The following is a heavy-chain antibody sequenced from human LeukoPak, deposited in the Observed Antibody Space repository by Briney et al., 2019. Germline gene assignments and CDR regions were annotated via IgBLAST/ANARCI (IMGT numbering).Heavy chain of an antibody. D-gene: IGHD3-3*01. CDR1: GFTLSTNV. CDR2: IGSDGRA. J-gene: IGHJ4*02. V-gene: IGHV3-23*01. Sequence: PGGSLGLSCAASGFTLSTNVVKRVGQAAGKGLEVVSGIGSDGRAFYTDPVKRRFTISRDHSKNTLYLHMNRLSAEDTAIYYFAKDLHNWSGIDYWGQGTLVTVSS. CDR3: AKDLHNWSGIDY.